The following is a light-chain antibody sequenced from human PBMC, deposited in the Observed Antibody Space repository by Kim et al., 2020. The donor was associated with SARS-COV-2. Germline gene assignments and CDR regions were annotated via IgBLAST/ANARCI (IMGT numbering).Light chain of an antibody. Sequence: GQKVTISCSGRTSNIGNNYVSWYQQVAGRAPKFLIFDNNKRPSGISDRFSGSKSGTSATLGITALQTGDEADYFCGTWDNSLNTMVFGGGTQLTVL. CDR2: DNN. J-gene: IGLJ2*01. CDR1: TSNIGNNY. CDR3: GTWDNSLNTMV. V-gene: IGLV1-51*01.